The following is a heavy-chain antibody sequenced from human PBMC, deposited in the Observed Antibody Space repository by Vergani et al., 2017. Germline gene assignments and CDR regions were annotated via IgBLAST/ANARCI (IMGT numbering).Heavy chain of an antibody. D-gene: IGHD5-12*01. Sequence: QVHLVQSGAEVRKPGASVKVSCKASEYTFTGYYIHWVRQAPGHGLEWLGWINPNSDSTDYAQNFQGRVTMTTDTSISTAYMELSRLRSDDTAIYYCARVHFPGGYGLYFDYWGQGTLVTVSS. V-gene: IGHV1-2*02. J-gene: IGHJ4*02. CDR1: EYTFTGYY. CDR3: ARVHFPGGYGLYFDY. CDR2: INPNSDST.